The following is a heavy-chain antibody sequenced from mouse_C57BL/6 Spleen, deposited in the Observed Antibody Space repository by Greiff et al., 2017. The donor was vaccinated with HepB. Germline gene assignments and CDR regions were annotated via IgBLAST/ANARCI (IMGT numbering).Heavy chain of an antibody. Sequence: EVKLEESGGGLVKPGGSLKLSCAASGFTFSDYGMHWVRQVPEKGLEWVAYISSGSSNIYYADTVKGRFTISRDNAKNTLFLQMTSLRSEDTAMYYCARNYGNYYPFAYWGQGTLVTVSA. V-gene: IGHV5-17*01. D-gene: IGHD2-1*01. CDR3: ARNYGNYYPFAY. CDR2: ISSGSSNI. J-gene: IGHJ3*01. CDR1: GFTFSDYG.